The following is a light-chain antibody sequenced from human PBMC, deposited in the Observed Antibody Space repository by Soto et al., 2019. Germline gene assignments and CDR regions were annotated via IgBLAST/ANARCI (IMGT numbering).Light chain of an antibody. CDR3: QTWGLGVV. CDR1: SGHSSYA. CDR2: LNSDGSH. V-gene: IGLV4-69*01. Sequence: QPVLTQSPSASASLGASVKLTCTLSSGHSSYAIAWHQQQPEKGPRYLMKLNSDGSHSKGDGIPDRFSGSSSGAERYLTISSLQSEDEADYYCQTWGLGVVFGGGTQLTVL. J-gene: IGLJ2*01.